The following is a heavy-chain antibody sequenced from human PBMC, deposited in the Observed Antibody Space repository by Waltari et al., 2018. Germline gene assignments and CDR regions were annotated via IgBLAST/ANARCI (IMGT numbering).Heavy chain of an antibody. V-gene: IGHV3-49*04. CDR3: TKVSTSGYRYWHFDL. CDR1: GFTFAGSS. J-gene: IGHJ2*01. D-gene: IGHD6-25*01. Sequence: EVQLVESGVGLVQPGGSLRLSCTASGFTFAGSSMCGVRKALGKVREGVAFIRGKADGGTTEDAASVNGRFTISRDDSKSIAYLQMNSLKAEDTAVYYCTKVSTSGYRYWHFDLWGRGARVTVSS. CDR2: IRGKADGGTT.